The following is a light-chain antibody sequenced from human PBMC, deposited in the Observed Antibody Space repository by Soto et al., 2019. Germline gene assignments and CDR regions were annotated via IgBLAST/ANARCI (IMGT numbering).Light chain of an antibody. V-gene: IGKV3-20*01. J-gene: IGKJ2*01. Sequence: EMVLTQSPGTLSLSPGERATLSCRASQSVNNNYLGWYQQKPGQAPRLLIFGASNSATGIPDRFSGSGSGTDSTLTISRLEPEDFAVYYCQQYGSSPYTFGQGTKLEIK. CDR2: GAS. CDR3: QQYGSSPYT. CDR1: QSVNNNY.